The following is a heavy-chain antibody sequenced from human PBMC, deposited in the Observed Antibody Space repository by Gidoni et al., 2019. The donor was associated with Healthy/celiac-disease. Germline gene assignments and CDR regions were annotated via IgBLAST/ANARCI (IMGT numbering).Heavy chain of an antibody. J-gene: IGHJ4*02. CDR2: IDPSDSYT. CDR3: ARLGYCSSTSCYPAGSDY. V-gene: IGHV5-10-1*03. Sequence: EVPLVQPVAEVPTPGESLRISCQVSGYSFTSSWISWVRQMPGKVLEWMGRIDPSDSYTNYSPSFQGHVTISADKSISTAYLQWSSLKASDTAMYYCARLGYCSSTSCYPAGSDYWGQGTMVTVSS. CDR1: GYSFTSSW. D-gene: IGHD2-2*01.